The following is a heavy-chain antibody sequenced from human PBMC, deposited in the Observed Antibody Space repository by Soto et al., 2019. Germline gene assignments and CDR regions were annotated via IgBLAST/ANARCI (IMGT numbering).Heavy chain of an antibody. J-gene: IGHJ4*02. CDR1: GGCIKNGDYF. Sequence: PSETLSLTCTVSGGCIKNGDYFWGWIRQPPGKGLEWIGSVHNSGGTYYNSSLNGRVTISIDTSNDHFSLNLISVTAADTAVYFCPRILVGAPRHSGFASWGQGTLVTVYS. D-gene: IGHD2-2*01. V-gene: IGHV4-39*02. CDR2: VHNSGGT. CDR3: PRILVGAPRHSGFAS.